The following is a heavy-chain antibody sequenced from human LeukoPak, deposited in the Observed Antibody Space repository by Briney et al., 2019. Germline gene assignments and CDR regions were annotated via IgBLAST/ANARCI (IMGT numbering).Heavy chain of an antibody. CDR2: IYSSSSYI. CDR3: ARLYYYDSSGYEEFDY. J-gene: IGHJ4*02. V-gene: IGHV3-21*01. CDR1: GFTLSSYS. Sequence: GGALRLSCAAPGFTLSSYSMNWVRQAPGKGGEWVSAIYSSSSYIYYADSVKGRFTISRDNAKNSLYLQMNSLRAEDTAVYYCARLYYYDSSGYEEFDYWGQGTLVTVSS. D-gene: IGHD3-22*01.